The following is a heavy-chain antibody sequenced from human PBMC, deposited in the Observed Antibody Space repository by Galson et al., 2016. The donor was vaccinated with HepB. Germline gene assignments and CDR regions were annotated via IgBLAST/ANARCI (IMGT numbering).Heavy chain of an antibody. Sequence: SVKVSCKASGYSFVGFGLAWVRQAPGQGFEWMGWIRPYNGVTDYAQKFQGRLTMSTDTSTNTAYMELSSLRSEDTAVYYCARASGYHYVSWFDPWGQGTLVTVSS. CDR1: GYSFVGFG. CDR3: ARASGYHYVSWFDP. CDR2: IRPYNGVT. V-gene: IGHV1-18*01. J-gene: IGHJ5*02. D-gene: IGHD3-16*01.